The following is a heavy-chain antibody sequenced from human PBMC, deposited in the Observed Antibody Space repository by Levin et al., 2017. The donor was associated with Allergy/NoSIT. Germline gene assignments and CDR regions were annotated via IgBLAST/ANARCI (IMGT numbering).Heavy chain of an antibody. D-gene: IGHD2-15*01. CDR2: ISGFNGET. CDR1: GYTFTNYG. CDR3: ARDTWGYCIDDSCYHTDH. V-gene: IGHV1-18*04. J-gene: IGHJ4*02. Sequence: GGSLRLSCKTSGYTFTNYGISWVRQAPGQGLEWMGWISGFNGETHYAQKFQARFTMTLDTSTNTAYMTLGSLRSDDTALYYCARDTWGYCIDDSCYHTDHWGQGTLVTVSS.